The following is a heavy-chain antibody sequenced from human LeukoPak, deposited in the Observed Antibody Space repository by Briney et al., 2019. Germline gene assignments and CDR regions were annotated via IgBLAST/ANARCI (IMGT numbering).Heavy chain of an antibody. Sequence: GGSLRLSCAASGFTFSNAWMSWVRQAPGKGLEWVGRIKSKTDGGTTDYAAPVKGRFTISRDDSKNTLYLQMKSLKTEDTAVYYCTTLYYYDSSGYHFDYWGQGTLVTVSS. CDR2: IKSKTDGGTT. J-gene: IGHJ4*02. CDR3: TTLYYYDSSGYHFDY. V-gene: IGHV3-15*01. D-gene: IGHD3-22*01. CDR1: GFTFSNAW.